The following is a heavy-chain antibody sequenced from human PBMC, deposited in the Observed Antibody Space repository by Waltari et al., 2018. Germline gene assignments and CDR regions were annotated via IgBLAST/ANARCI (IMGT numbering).Heavy chain of an antibody. CDR3: AKSVWYYDSSGSHRPGAFDI. V-gene: IGHV3-9*01. CDR2: ISGNSGSI. Sequence: EVQLVESGGGLVQPGRSVRLSCAAYGFTFDDYAMHWVRQATGTGLEWVSGISGNSGSIGYADSVKGRFTISRDNGKNSLYLQMNSLRAEDTALYYCAKSVWYYDSSGSHRPGAFDIWGQGTMVTVSS. J-gene: IGHJ3*02. CDR1: GFTFDDYA. D-gene: IGHD3-22*01.